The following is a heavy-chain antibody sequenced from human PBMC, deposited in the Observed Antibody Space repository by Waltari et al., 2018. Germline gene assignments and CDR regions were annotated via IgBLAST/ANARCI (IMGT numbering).Heavy chain of an antibody. V-gene: IGHV4-61*02. J-gene: IGHJ3*02. CDR1: GGSISSGSYY. CDR2: IYTSGST. D-gene: IGHD5-12*01. Sequence: QVQLQESGPGLVKPSQTLSLTCTVSGGSISSGSYYWSWIRQPAGKGLEWIGRIYTSGSTNYNPSLKSRVTISVDTSKNQFSLKLSSVTAADTAVYYCARDSGYHMDAFDIWGQGTMVTVSS. CDR3: ARDSGYHMDAFDI.